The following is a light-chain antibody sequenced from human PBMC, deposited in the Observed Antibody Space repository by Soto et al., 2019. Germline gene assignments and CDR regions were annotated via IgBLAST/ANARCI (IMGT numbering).Light chain of an antibody. Sequence: EIVMTQSPATLSVSPGERATLSCRASQSVSSNLAWYQQKPGQAPRLLIYGASTRATGIPARFSGSGSGTEFNLTISSVQSEDFAVYYCQQYNTWPQTFGQGTKVEIK. CDR1: QSVSSN. V-gene: IGKV3-15*01. CDR2: GAS. CDR3: QQYNTWPQT. J-gene: IGKJ1*01.